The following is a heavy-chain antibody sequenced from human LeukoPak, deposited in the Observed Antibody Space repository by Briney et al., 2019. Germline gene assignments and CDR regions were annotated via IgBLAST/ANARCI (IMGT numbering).Heavy chain of an antibody. CDR3: ARDAVDTANAV. J-gene: IGHJ6*02. D-gene: IGHD5-18*01. V-gene: IGHV3-74*01. CDR1: GFTFSSYW. Sequence: GGSLRLSCAASGFTFSSYWMHWVRQAPGKGLVWVSHINSDGSITSYADSVKGRFTISRDNAKNTLYLQMNSPRAEDTAVYYCARDAVDTANAVWGQGTTVTVSS. CDR2: INSDGSIT.